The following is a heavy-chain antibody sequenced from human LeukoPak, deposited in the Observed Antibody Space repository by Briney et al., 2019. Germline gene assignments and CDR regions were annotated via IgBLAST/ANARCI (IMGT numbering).Heavy chain of an antibody. J-gene: IGHJ5*02. D-gene: IGHD3-22*01. CDR1: GFTFSSYR. V-gene: IGHV3-48*02. Sequence: GGSLRLSCAASGFTFSSYRMNWVRQAPGKGLEWVSYISSSSSTIYYADSVKGRFTISRDNAKNSLYLQMNRLRDEDTAVYYCARGDSSGYGPDHWGQGTLVTVSS. CDR3: ARGDSSGYGPDH. CDR2: ISSSSSTI.